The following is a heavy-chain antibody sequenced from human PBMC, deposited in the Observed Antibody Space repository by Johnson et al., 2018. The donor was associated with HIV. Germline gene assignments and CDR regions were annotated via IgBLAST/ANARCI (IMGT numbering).Heavy chain of an antibody. Sequence: HVQLVESGGGLVKPGGSLRLSCAASGFTFSNAWMSWVRQAPGKGLEWVALIWYDGSNTYYADSVKGRFTISRDNSKNTLYLQMNSLRAEDTAVFYCARSCGGDCNDAFDIWGQGTMVTVSS. CDR3: ARSCGGDCNDAFDI. J-gene: IGHJ3*02. CDR2: IWYDGSNT. CDR1: GFTFSNAW. D-gene: IGHD2-21*02. V-gene: IGHV3-33*08.